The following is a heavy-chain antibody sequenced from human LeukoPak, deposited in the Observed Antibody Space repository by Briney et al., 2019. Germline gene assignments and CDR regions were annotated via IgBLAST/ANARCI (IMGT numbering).Heavy chain of an antibody. CDR1: GFTFDDYG. CDR2: INWNGGST. J-gene: IGHJ4*02. D-gene: IGHD6-19*01. CDR3: ARDPVGAGTFWSYFDY. Sequence: GGSLRLSCAASGFTFDDYGMSWVRHAPGKGLEWVSGINWNGGSTGYADSVKGRFTISRDNAKNSLYLQMNSLRAEDTAVYYCARDPVGAGTFWSYFDYWGQGTLVTVSS. V-gene: IGHV3-20*04.